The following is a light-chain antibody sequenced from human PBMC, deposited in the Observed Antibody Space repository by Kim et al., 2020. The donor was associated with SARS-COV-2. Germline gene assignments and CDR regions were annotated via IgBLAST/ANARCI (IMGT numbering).Light chain of an antibody. CDR3: AAWDDCLNGPV. J-gene: IGLJ7*01. CDR2: TKN. V-gene: IGLV1-44*01. CDR1: RSTVGTKT. Sequence: GPRFTYSSPGRRSTVGTKTVNRYRNIPRTTTKHLIHTKNRRTEGVPDRFSGCKSGTSASPAISGLQSEDDADYYCAAWDDCLNGPVIGGGTQLTVL.